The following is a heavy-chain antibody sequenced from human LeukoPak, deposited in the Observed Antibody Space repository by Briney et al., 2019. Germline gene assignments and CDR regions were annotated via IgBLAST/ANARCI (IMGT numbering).Heavy chain of an antibody. D-gene: IGHD4-17*01. J-gene: IGHJ3*02. V-gene: IGHV1-2*02. CDR2: INPNSGGT. CDR1: GYTFTGYY. CDR3: ARVLRTSYGDYMDAFDI. Sequence: ASVKLSCKASGYTFTGYYMHWVRQAPGQGLEWMGWINPNSGGTNYAQKFQGRVTMTRDTSISTAYMELSRLRSDDTAVYYCARVLRTSYGDYMDAFDIWGQGTMVTVSS.